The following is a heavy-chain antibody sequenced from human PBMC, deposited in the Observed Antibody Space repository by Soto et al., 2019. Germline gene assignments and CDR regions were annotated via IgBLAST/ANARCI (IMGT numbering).Heavy chain of an antibody. CDR2: ISYDGSNK. CDR3: ARDPGAAAATGYFQH. Sequence: QVQLVESGGGVVQPGRSLRLSCAASGFTFSSYAIHWVRQAPGNGLEWVAVISYDGSNKYYADSVKGRFTFSRDNSKNTLYLKMNSLRVEDTAVYYCARDPGAAAATGYFQHWGQGTLVTVSS. J-gene: IGHJ1*01. D-gene: IGHD6-13*01. V-gene: IGHV3-30-3*01. CDR1: GFTFSSYA.